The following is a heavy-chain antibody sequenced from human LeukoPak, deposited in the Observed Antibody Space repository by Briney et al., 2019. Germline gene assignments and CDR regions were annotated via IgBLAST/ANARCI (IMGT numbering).Heavy chain of an antibody. CDR1: GGSFSGYY. V-gene: IGHV4-34*01. CDR3: ASRRITMVRGVIIKFPLDY. D-gene: IGHD3-10*01. CDR2: INHSGST. J-gene: IGHJ4*02. Sequence: SENLSLTRAVYGGSFSGYYWSWLRQPPGKGLEWIGEINHSGSTNYNPSLKRRVTISVDTSKNQFSLKLSSVTAADTAVYYCASRRITMVRGVIIKFPLDYWGRGTLVTVSS.